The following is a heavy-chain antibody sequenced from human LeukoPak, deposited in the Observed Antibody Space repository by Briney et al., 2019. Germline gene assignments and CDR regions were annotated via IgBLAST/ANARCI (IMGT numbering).Heavy chain of an antibody. D-gene: IGHD2-2*01. CDR3: ATASTSFRVFDY. CDR2: IYYSGST. V-gene: IGHV4-39*07. J-gene: IGHJ4*02. CDR1: GGSISSSSYY. Sequence: SETLSLTCTVSGGSISSSSYYWGWIRQPPGKGLEWIGSIYYSGSTYYNPSLKGRVTISVDTSKNQFSLKLSSVTAADTAVYYCATASTSFRVFDYWGQGTLVTVSS.